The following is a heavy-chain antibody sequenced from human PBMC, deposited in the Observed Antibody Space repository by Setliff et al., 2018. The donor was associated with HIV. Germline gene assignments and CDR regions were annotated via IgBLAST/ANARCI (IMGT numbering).Heavy chain of an antibody. J-gene: IGHJ3*02. Sequence: ASVMVSCKASGYTFTSYDINWVRQATGQGLEWMGWISAYNGDTNYAQTVQGRVTMTADTSTRTAYMELRSLRSDDTAVYYCARRPIFYQLLLDAFDIWGQGTMVTVSS. CDR1: GYTFTSYD. D-gene: IGHD2-2*01. V-gene: IGHV1-18*01. CDR2: ISAYNGDT. CDR3: ARRPIFYQLLLDAFDI.